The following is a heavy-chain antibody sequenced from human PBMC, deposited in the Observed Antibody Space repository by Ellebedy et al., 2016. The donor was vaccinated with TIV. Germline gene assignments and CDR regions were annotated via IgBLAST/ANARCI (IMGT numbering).Heavy chain of an antibody. V-gene: IGHV3-30*18. CDR3: AKELPNHHERGGHYYNAFDF. CDR2: ISYDGSNK. Sequence: PGGSLRLSCAASGFTFYTYGMHWVRQAPGKGLEWVTVISYDGSNKYYADSVKGRFTISRDNSKNTVYLQMNSLRAEDTAVYYCAKELPNHHERGGHYYNAFDFWGQGTMVTVSA. CDR1: GFTFYTYG. J-gene: IGHJ3*01. D-gene: IGHD3-22*01.